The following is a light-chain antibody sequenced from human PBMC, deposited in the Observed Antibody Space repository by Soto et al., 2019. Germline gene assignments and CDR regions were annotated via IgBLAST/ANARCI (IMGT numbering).Light chain of an antibody. Sequence: QSALTQPASVSGSPGQSITISCTGTSGDVGGYNYVSWYQQHPGKAPKLMIYDISNRPSGVSNRFSGSKSGKTASLTISGLQAEDEADYYCSSYTSSSTVIFGGGTKLTVL. J-gene: IGLJ2*01. CDR2: DIS. CDR1: SGDVGGYNY. V-gene: IGLV2-14*03. CDR3: SSYTSSSTVI.